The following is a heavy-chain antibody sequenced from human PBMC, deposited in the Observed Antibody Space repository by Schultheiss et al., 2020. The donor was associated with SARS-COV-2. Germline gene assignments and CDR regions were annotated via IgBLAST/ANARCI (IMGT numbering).Heavy chain of an antibody. CDR3: ARDLHLYSSGWYGRIRISAFDI. V-gene: IGHV3-15*01. CDR2: IKSKTDGGTT. J-gene: IGHJ3*02. Sequence: GGSLRLSCAASGFTFSDHYMDWVRQAPGKGLEWVGRIKSKTDGGTTDYAAPVKGRFTISRDDSKNTLYLQMNSLRAEDTAVYYCARDLHLYSSGWYGRIRISAFDIWGQGTMVTVAS. D-gene: IGHD6-19*01. CDR1: GFTFSDHY.